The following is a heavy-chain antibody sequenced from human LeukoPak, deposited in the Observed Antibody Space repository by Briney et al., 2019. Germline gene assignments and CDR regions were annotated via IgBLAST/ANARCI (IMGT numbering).Heavy chain of an antibody. CDR1: GFTFSSYW. CDR3: ASDDITPGFHY. D-gene: IGHD3-16*01. V-gene: IGHV3-7*01. CDR2: RKQDGSEK. J-gene: IGHJ4*02. Sequence: GGSLRLSCAASGFTFSSYWMSWVRQAPGKGLEWVANRKQDGSEKYYVDSVKGRFTISRDNAKNSLYLQINSLRAEDTAVYYCASDDITPGFHYWGQGTLVTVSS.